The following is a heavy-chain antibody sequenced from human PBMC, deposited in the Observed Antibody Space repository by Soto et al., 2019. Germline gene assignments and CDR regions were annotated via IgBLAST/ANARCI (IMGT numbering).Heavy chain of an antibody. CDR3: ARTFYFYGMDV. V-gene: IGHV4-38-2*01. CDR2: IYHAGSV. CDR1: GYSIASGYY. J-gene: IGHJ6*02. Sequence: SETLSLTCAVSGYSIASGYYWAWIRQSPGKGLEWIGSIYHAGSVYYNPSLNSRVAVSLDTSKNHFSLKLTSVTAADTAVYYCARTFYFYGMDVSGHVTTVTVSS.